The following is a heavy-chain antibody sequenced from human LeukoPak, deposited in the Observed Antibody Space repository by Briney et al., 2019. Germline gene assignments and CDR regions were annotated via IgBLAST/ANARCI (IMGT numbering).Heavy chain of an antibody. D-gene: IGHD3-9*01. V-gene: IGHV1-18*01. Sequence: EASVKVSCKASGYTFTSYGISRARQAPGQGLEWMGWISAYNGNTNYAQKLQGRVTMTTDTSTSTAYMELRSLRSDDTAVYYCARGDYDILTGFSDFDYWGQGTLVTVSS. CDR1: GYTFTSYG. J-gene: IGHJ4*02. CDR2: ISAYNGNT. CDR3: ARGDYDILTGFSDFDY.